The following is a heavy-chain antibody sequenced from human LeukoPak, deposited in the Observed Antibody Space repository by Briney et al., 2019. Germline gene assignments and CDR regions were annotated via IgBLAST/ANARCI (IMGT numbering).Heavy chain of an antibody. J-gene: IGHJ6*02. CDR2: INPNSGGT. CDR3: ARRVPAAWGYYGMDV. Sequence: ASVEVSCKASGYTFTGYYMHWVRQAPGQGLEWMGWINPNSGGTNYAQKFQGRVTMTRDTSISTAYMELSRLRSDDTAVYYCARRVPAAWGYYGMDVWGQGTTVTVSS. CDR1: GYTFTGYY. V-gene: IGHV1-2*02. D-gene: IGHD2-2*01.